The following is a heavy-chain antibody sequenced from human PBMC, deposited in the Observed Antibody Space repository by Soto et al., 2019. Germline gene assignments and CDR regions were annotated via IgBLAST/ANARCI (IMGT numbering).Heavy chain of an antibody. CDR3: ARGDSSGWYVDY. CDR2: IKQDGSEK. J-gene: IGHJ4*02. V-gene: IGHV3-7*05. CDR1: GFTFSTYW. D-gene: IGHD6-19*01. Sequence: EVQLVESGGGLVQRGGSLRLSCEASGFTFSTYWMTWVRQAPGKGLEWVANIKQDGSEKYYVDSVKGRFTISRDNAKNSLYLQMNSLRAEDTAVYYCARGDSSGWYVDYWGQGTLVTVSS.